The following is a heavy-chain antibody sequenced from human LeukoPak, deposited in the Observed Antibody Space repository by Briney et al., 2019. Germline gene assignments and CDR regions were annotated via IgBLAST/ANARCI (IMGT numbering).Heavy chain of an antibody. V-gene: IGHV3-33*01. CDR3: AREWGRIAVAGGPGY. CDR1: GFTFSNYG. Sequence: PGGSLRLSCEVSGFTFSNYGMHWVRQAPGKGLEWVALIWYDGRTKFHADSVKGRLTISRDNFENTLYLQMSSLRVEDTAVYYCAREWGRIAVAGGPGYWGQGTLVTVSS. J-gene: IGHJ4*02. D-gene: IGHD6-19*01. CDR2: IWYDGRTK.